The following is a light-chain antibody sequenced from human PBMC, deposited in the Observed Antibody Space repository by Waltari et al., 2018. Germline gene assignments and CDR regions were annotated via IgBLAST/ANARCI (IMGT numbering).Light chain of an antibody. J-gene: IGKJ4*01. CDR3: QNCNTAPLT. CDR1: QAIRTY. Sequence: DIQMTQSPPSLSASVGGTVTITCRASQAIRTYLAWYQQKPGKTPRLLIYVASILQSGVPSRFSGSGSGTDFTLTISNLQPEVAATYYCQNCNTAPLTFGGGTKVEI. CDR2: VAS. V-gene: IGKV1-27*01.